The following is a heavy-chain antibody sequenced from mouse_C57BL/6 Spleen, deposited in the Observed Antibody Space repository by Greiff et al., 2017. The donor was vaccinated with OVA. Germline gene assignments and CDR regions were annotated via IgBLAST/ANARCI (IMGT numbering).Heavy chain of an antibody. CDR2: IYPGDGDT. J-gene: IGHJ4*01. CDR3: ARGDYTGAMDY. V-gene: IGHV1-82*01. CDR1: GYAFSSSW. D-gene: IGHD2-12*01. Sequence: VQLQQSGPELVKPGASVKISCKASGYAFSSSWMNWVKQRPGKGLEWIGRIYPGDGDTNYNGKFKGKATLTADKSSSTAYMQLSSLTSEDSAVYFCARGDYTGAMDYWGQGTSVTVSS.